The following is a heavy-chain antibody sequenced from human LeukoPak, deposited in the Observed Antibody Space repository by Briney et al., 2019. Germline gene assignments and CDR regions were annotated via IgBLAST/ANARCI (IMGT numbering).Heavy chain of an antibody. D-gene: IGHD5-18*01. V-gene: IGHV2-5*02. J-gene: IGHJ4*02. CDR3: AHSRHTARVEN. CDR2: IYWDDDK. CDR1: GFSLRSSGVA. Sequence: SGPTLVKPTQTLTLTCTFSGFSLRSSGVAVGWIRQPPGKALEWLALIYWDDDKRYSPSLKGRLTITKDTSKNQVVLTMTNMAPVDTGTYFCAHSRHTARVENWGQGTLVTVSS.